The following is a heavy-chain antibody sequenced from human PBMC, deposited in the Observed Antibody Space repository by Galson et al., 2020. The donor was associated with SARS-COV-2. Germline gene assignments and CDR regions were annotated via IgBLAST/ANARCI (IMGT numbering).Heavy chain of an antibody. CDR2: ISWNSGSI. D-gene: IGHD6-19*01. CDR3: AKDLNSSGQGSGALDI. CDR1: GFTFDDYA. V-gene: IGHV3-9*01. Sequence: GGSLRLSCAASGFTFDDYAMHWVRQAPGKGLEWVSGISWNSGSIGYADSVKGRFTISRDKAKNSLYLQMNSLRAEDTALYYCAKDLNSSGQGSGALDIWGQGKMVTVSS. J-gene: IGHJ3*02.